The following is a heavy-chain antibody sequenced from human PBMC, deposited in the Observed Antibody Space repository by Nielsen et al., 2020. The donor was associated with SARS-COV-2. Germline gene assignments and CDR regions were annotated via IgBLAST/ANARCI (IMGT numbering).Heavy chain of an antibody. D-gene: IGHD4-17*01. CDR3: ARQRGAYGDYYYYYYTDV. J-gene: IGHJ6*03. CDR2: TYYRSKWNN. Sequence: WIRQSPSRGLEWLGRTYYRSKWNNDYAVSVKSRITINPDTSKNQFSLHLNSVTPEDTAVYYCARQRGAYGDYYYYYYTDVWGKGTTVTVSS. V-gene: IGHV6-1*01.